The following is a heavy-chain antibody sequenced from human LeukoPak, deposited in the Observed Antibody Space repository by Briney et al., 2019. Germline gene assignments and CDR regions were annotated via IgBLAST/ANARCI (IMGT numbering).Heavy chain of an antibody. CDR1: GYTFTSYD. Sequence: ASVKVSCKASGYTFTSYDMHWVRQATGQGLEWMGWMNPANGNTVYARKFQGRVTITRDISISTAYTELNSLRSEDTAVYYCARVGCSPISCHTWFDPWGQGTLVTVSS. J-gene: IGHJ5*02. CDR2: MNPANGNT. V-gene: IGHV1-8*03. D-gene: IGHD2-2*01. CDR3: ARVGCSPISCHTWFDP.